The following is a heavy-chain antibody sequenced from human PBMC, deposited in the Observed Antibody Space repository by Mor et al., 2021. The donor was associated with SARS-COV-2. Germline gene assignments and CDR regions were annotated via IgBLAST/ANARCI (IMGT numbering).Heavy chain of an antibody. V-gene: IGHV3-74*01. CDR3: AREFSDWFDP. Sequence: GFTISRDNAKNTLYLQMNSLRAEDTAVYYCAREFSDWFDPWGQGTLVTVSS. J-gene: IGHJ5*02. D-gene: IGHD3-10*01.